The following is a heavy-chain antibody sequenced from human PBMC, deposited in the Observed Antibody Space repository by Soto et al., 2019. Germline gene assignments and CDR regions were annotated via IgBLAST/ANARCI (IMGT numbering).Heavy chain of an antibody. CDR1: GGSISSGGYS. CDR3: ARGRGYYDSSGYRLEYFQH. CDR2: IYHSGST. V-gene: IGHV4-30-2*01. Sequence: SETLSLTCAVSGGSISSGGYSWSWIRQPPGKGLEWIGYIYHSGSTYYNPSLKSRVTISVDRSKNQFSLKLSSVTAADTAVYYCARGRGYYDSSGYRLEYFQHWGQGTLVT. D-gene: IGHD3-22*01. J-gene: IGHJ1*01.